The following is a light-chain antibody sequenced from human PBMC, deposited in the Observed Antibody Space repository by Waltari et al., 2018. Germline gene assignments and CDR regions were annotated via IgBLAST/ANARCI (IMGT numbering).Light chain of an antibody. V-gene: IGKV3-20*01. CDR2: GAS. Sequence: EIGWTQSPGILSLSPGERATFSCRARQSVSRALAWYQQKPGQAPRLLIYGASNRATGIPDRFSGGGSGTDFILTISRLEPEDFAVYYCQHYVRLPATFGQGTKVEIK. J-gene: IGKJ1*01. CDR1: QSVSRA. CDR3: QHYVRLPAT.